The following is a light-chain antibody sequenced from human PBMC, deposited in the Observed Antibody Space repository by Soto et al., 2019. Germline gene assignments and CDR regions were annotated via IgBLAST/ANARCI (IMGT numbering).Light chain of an antibody. CDR3: QQYDIFSLT. CDR1: QSISSW. CDR2: KAS. Sequence: DIQMTQSPSTLSASVGDRVTITCRASQSISSWLAWYQQKPGKAPKRLIYKASTLESGIPSRFSGGGSGTECTRTISSLQPDDFATYYCQQYDIFSLTFGGGTKVEVK. V-gene: IGKV1-5*03. J-gene: IGKJ4*01.